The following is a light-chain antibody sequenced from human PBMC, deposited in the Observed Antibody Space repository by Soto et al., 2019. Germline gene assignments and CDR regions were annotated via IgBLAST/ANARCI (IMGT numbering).Light chain of an antibody. CDR3: CSYTSSTSLDV. CDR1: SSDVGSHKL. J-gene: IGLJ1*01. CDR2: EAS. Sequence: QSVLTQPASVSGSPGQSITISCTGTSSDVGSHKLVSWYQQYPGKAPKLIIFEASKRPSGVSNRFSGSKSGSTASLTISGLQAEDEADYYCCSYTSSTSLDVFGTGTKVTVL. V-gene: IGLV2-14*02.